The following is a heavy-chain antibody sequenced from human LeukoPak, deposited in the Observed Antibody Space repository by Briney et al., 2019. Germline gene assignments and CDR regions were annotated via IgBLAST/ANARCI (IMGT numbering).Heavy chain of an antibody. CDR2: IYYSGST. CDR3: ARFLYYTSNLCYFDY. D-gene: IGHD2-8*01. CDR1: GGSISSYY. J-gene: IGHJ4*02. Sequence: SETLSLTCTVSGGSISSYYWSWIRQPPGKGLEWIGYIYYSGSTNYNPSLKSRVTISVDTSKNQFSLKLSSVTAADTAVYYCARFLYYTSNLCYFDYWGQGTLVTVSS. V-gene: IGHV4-59*01.